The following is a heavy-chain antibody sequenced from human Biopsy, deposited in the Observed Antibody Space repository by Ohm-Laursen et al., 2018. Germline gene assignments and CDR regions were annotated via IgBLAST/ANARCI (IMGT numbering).Heavy chain of an antibody. CDR1: SYTFTDYN. CDR2: INPDTGGT. Sequence: SSVKVSCKASSYTFTDYNIHWMRQAPGQGLEWLGWINPDTGGTKYAQKFQGRVAMTRDTSISPAYLDLSSLGSEDTAVYYCAREKPFGASWGYWGKGTLVTVSS. J-gene: IGHJ4*02. V-gene: IGHV1-2*02. D-gene: IGHD6-13*01. CDR3: AREKPFGASWGY.